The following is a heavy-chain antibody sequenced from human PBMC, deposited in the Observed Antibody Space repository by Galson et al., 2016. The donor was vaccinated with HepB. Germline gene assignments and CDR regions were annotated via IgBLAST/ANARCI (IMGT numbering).Heavy chain of an antibody. D-gene: IGHD3-3*01. Sequence: SVKVSCKASGYTFTNHYVHWVRQAPGQGLEWMGLINPTAGSTTYAQNFQGRVTMTRDTSTSTVYMELTSLRSEDTAVYYCARDTPSQIFGVFIGNYYFYGMDVLGQGTTVTVSS. CDR3: ARDTPSQIFGVFIGNYYFYGMDV. CDR1: GYTFTNHY. J-gene: IGHJ6*02. CDR2: INPTAGST. V-gene: IGHV1-46*01.